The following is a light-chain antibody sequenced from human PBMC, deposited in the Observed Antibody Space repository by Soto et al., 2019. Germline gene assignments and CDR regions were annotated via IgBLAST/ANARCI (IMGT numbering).Light chain of an antibody. V-gene: IGKV3-11*01. CDR3: QQRSNLIT. CDR2: DAS. CDR1: QSVSNS. Sequence: EVVLTQSPATLSLSPGERATLSCRASQSVSNSLAWYQQIPGQAPRLLFYDASNRATGIPARFSGSGSGTDFTLIISSLEPEDFVVYCCQQRSNLITFGRGTKLHIK. J-gene: IGKJ2*01.